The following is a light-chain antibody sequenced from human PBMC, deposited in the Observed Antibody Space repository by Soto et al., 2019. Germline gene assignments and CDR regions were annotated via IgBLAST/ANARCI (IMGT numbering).Light chain of an antibody. CDR3: SSFTSSSTFG. CDR2: DVS. V-gene: IGLV2-14*03. CDR1: SSEVGRYNY. J-gene: IGLJ1*01. Sequence: QSVLAQPASVSWSRGQSITISCTGTSSEVGRYNYVSWFQQHPGKVPKLIIYDVSNLPSGVFDRFSGSKFGNTASLTISGLHPEDEADYYCSSFTSSSTFGFGTGTKVTVL.